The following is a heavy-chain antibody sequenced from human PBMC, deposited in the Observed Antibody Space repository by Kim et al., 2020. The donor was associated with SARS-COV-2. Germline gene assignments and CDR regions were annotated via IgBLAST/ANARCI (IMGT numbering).Heavy chain of an antibody. CDR3: VKDWSASYCNGDCLNS. CDR1: GFTFNNYV. Sequence: GGSLRLSCAASGFTFNNYVMTWVRQAPGKGLEWVASITGDNGRAYYAESVKGRFTVSGDNSENMVYLQMSGLRAGDAAVFYCVKDWSASYCNGDCLNSWGQGTLVAVSS. D-gene: IGHD2-21*02. CDR2: ITGDNGRA. J-gene: IGHJ5*02. V-gene: IGHV3-23*01.